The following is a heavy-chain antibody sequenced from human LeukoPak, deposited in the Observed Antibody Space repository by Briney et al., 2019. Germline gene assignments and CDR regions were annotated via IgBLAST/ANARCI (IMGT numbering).Heavy chain of an antibody. CDR1: GFTFSSYA. Sequence: GGSLRLSCAASGFTFSSYAMSCVRQAPGKGLEWVSAIIGSGGSTYYADSVKGRFTISRDNSKNTLYLQMNSQRAEDTAVYYCAKDSGELLSWFDPWGQGTLVTVSS. J-gene: IGHJ5*02. D-gene: IGHD1-26*01. CDR3: AKDSGELLSWFDP. V-gene: IGHV3-23*01. CDR2: IIGSGGST.